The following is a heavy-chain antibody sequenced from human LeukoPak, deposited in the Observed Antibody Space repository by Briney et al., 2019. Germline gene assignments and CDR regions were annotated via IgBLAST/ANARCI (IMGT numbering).Heavy chain of an antibody. CDR3: ATLYGSSRGAFDY. CDR1: GFTFSNAW. CDR2: LYVGGGT. J-gene: IGHJ4*02. D-gene: IGHD3-10*01. Sequence: GGSLRLSCAASGFTFSNAWMSWVRQAPGKGLEWVSVLYVGGGTYYADSVKGRFTISRDNSKNTLYLQMNSLRAEDTAIYYCATLYGSSRGAFDYWGQGTLVTVSS. V-gene: IGHV3-53*01.